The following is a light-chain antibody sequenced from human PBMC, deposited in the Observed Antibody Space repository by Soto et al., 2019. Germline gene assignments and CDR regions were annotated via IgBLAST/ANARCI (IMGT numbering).Light chain of an antibody. Sequence: EIVLTQSPGTLSLSPGERVTLSCMASQTITANYLAWYQQKPGQAPRLLIYGASSRATGVPDRFSGSGSGTEFSLTISRLGPEDFAVFHCQQYGSSPITFGQGTRLEI. CDR3: QQYGSSPIT. J-gene: IGKJ5*01. CDR1: QTITANY. V-gene: IGKV3-20*01. CDR2: GAS.